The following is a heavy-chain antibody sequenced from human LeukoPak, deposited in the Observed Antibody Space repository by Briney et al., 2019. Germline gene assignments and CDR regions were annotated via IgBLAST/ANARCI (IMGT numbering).Heavy chain of an antibody. CDR2: ISYDGGNK. J-gene: IGHJ4*02. CDR3: ARDVSLVPARPSGPDY. CDR1: GFTFSSYA. V-gene: IGHV3-30-3*01. D-gene: IGHD2-2*01. Sequence: GGSLRLSCAASGFTFSSYAMHWVRQAPGKGLEWVAVISYDGGNKYYADSVKGRFTISRDNSKNTLYLQMNSLRAEDTAVYYCARDVSLVPARPSGPDYWGQGTLVTVSS.